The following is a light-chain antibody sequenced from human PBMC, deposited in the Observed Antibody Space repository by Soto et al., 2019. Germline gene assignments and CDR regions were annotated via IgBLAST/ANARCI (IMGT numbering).Light chain of an antibody. V-gene: IGKV3-20*01. CDR2: GAS. CDR3: HCQKYDDSPVYT. Sequence: EIVLTQSPGTLSLSPGERATLSCRASQSVSSSYLAWYQQKPGQAPRLLIYGASSRATGFPDRFSGSGSGTDFTLTISRLEPEDSAVYYCHCQKYDDSPVYTFGQGTKLEIK. CDR1: QSVSSSY. J-gene: IGKJ2*01.